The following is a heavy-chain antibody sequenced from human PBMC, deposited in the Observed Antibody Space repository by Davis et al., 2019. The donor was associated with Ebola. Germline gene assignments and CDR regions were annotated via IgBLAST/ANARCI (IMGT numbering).Heavy chain of an antibody. Sequence: GESLKISCAASGFTSGRYAMSWVRQAPGKGLEWVAAITDTGGRTHYADSVKGRFTISRDNPNNMLYLQMNSLRAEDTAVYYCAKDQDNSSWYLSWYFDLWGRGTLVTVSS. D-gene: IGHD6-13*01. CDR1: GFTSGRYA. V-gene: IGHV3-23*01. CDR3: AKDQDNSSWYLSWYFDL. CDR2: ITDTGGRT. J-gene: IGHJ2*01.